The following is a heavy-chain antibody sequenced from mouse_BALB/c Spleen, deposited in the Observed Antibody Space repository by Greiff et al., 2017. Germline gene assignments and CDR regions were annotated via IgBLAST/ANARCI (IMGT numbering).Heavy chain of an antibody. V-gene: IGHV5-6-3*01. CDR1: GFTFSSYG. CDR2: INSNGGST. Sequence: EVQGVESGGGLVQPGGSLKLSCAASGFTFSSYGMSWVRQTPDKRLELVATINSNGGSTYYPDSVKGRFTISRDNAKNTLYLQMSSLKSEDTAMYYCARDRGDYDQYYFDYWGQGTTLTVSS. J-gene: IGHJ2*01. CDR3: ARDRGDYDQYYFDY. D-gene: IGHD2-4*01.